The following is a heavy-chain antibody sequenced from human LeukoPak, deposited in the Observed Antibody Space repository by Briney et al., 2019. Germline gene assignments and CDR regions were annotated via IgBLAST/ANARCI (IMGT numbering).Heavy chain of an antibody. J-gene: IGHJ4*02. CDR1: GGSISSSSYY. D-gene: IGHD2-15*01. V-gene: IGHV4-39*01. CDR3: ARQRYCSRVNCTPHFDH. CDR2: IYYSGST. Sequence: SETLSLTCTVSGGSISSSSYYWGWIRQPPGKGLEWIGSIYYSGSTYYNPSLKSRVTISVDASKNQFSLKLSSLTATDTAVYYCARQRYCSRVNCTPHFDHWGQGTLVIVSS.